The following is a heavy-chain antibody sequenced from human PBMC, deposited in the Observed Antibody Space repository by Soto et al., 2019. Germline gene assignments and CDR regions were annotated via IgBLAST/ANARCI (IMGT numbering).Heavy chain of an antibody. Sequence: QVQLVESGGGLVKPGGSLRLSCAASGFTFTDYYMSWIRQAPGKGLEWVSYVSTSGSTTHYADSVKGRFSISRDNAKNALYLQMNSLRADDRAVYYCARVGPGYSSWYFDLCGRGTLVTVSS. CDR1: GFTFTDYY. D-gene: IGHD6-13*01. J-gene: IGHJ2*01. V-gene: IGHV3-11*01. CDR3: ARVGPGYSSWYFDL. CDR2: VSTSGSTT.